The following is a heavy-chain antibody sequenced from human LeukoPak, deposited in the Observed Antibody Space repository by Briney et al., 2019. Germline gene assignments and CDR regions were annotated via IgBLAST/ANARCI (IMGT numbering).Heavy chain of an antibody. CDR3: ARPYGSGSPYIYYYYYGMDV. Sequence: GGSLTLSCAASGFTFSSYAMHWVRQAPGKGLEWVAVISYDGSNKYYADSVKGRFTISRDNSKNTLYLQMNSLRAEDTAVYYCARPYGSGSPYIYYYYYGMDVWGQGTTVTVSS. V-gene: IGHV3-30-3*01. CDR1: GFTFSSYA. D-gene: IGHD3-10*01. CDR2: ISYDGSNK. J-gene: IGHJ6*02.